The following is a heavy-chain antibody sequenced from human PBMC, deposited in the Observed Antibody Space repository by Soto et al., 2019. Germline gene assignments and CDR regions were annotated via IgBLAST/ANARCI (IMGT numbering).Heavy chain of an antibody. CDR3: ARGPILEWLFDY. CDR2: INDNGGTT. D-gene: IGHD3-3*01. V-gene: IGHV3-64*04. Sequence: PGGSLRLSCSASGFTFSTYSMLWVRQAPGKGLQYVSAINDNGGTTSYADSVKGRFTISRDNSKNTLYLQMNSLRAEDTAVYYCARGPILEWLFDYWGQGTLVTVSS. J-gene: IGHJ4*02. CDR1: GFTFSTYS.